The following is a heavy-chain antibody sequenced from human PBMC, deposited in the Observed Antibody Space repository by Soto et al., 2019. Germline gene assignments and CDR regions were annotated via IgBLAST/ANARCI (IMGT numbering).Heavy chain of an antibody. CDR3: ARHLLLVVVPAAMSCDAFDI. CDR1: SGSISSSNC. D-gene: IGHD2-2*01. Sequence: SETLSLTCAVSSGSISSSNCWSLVRQPPGKGLEWIGEIYHSGSTNYNPSLKSRVTISVDKSKNQFSLKLSSVTAADTAVYYCARHLLLVVVPAAMSCDAFDIWGQGTMVTVSS. CDR2: IYHSGST. V-gene: IGHV4-4*02. J-gene: IGHJ3*02.